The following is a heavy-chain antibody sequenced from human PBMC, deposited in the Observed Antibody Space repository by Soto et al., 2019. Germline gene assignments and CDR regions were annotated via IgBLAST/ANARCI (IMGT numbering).Heavy chain of an antibody. V-gene: IGHV3-53*01. J-gene: IGHJ6*02. D-gene: IGHD3-9*01. CDR2: IYSGGST. Sequence: QPXGSLRLSCAASGFTFSSNYMSWVRQAPGKGLEWVSVIYSGGSTYYADSVKGRFTISRDNSKNTLYLQMNSLRAEDTAVYYCARVDILTRGPFDYYGMDVWGQGTTVTVSS. CDR1: GFTFSSNY. CDR3: ARVDILTRGPFDYYGMDV.